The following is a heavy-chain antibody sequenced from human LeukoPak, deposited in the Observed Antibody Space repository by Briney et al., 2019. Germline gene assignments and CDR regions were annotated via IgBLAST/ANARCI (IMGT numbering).Heavy chain of an antibody. CDR2: INHSGST. J-gene: IGHJ6*02. CDR3: ARLATRYCTNGVCYPLYYYYYGMDV. Sequence: SETLSLTCAVYGGSFSGYYWSWIRQPPGKGLEWIGEINHSGSTNYNPSLKSRVTISVDTSKNQFSLKLSSVTAADTAVYYCARLATRYCTNGVCYPLYYYYYGMDVWGQGTMVTVSS. D-gene: IGHD2-8*01. CDR1: GGSFSGYY. V-gene: IGHV4-34*01.